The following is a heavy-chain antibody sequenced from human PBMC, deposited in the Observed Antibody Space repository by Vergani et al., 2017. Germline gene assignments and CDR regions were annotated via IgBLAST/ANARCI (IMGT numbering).Heavy chain of an antibody. D-gene: IGHD2-15*01. CDR3: ARLKGYCSGGSCSEFDY. CDR2: IYYSGST. V-gene: IGHV4-39*01. J-gene: IGHJ4*02. CDR1: GGSISSSSYY. Sequence: QLQLQESGPGLVKPSETLSLTCTVSGGSISSSSYYWGWIRQHPGKGLGWIGSIYYSGSTYYNPSLKSRVTISVDTSKNQFSLKLSSVTAADTAVYYCARLKGYCSGGSCSEFDYWGQGTLVTVSS.